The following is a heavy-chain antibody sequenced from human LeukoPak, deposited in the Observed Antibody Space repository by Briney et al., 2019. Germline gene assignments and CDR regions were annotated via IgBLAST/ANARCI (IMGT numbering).Heavy chain of an antibody. CDR1: GGSISSYY. CDR3: ARARDIVVVPWYFDY. V-gene: IGHV4-59*01. Sequence: PSETLSLTCTVSGGSISSYYWSWIRQPPGKGLEWIGYIYYSGSTNYNPSLKSRVTMSVDTSKNQFSLKLSSVTAADTAVYYCARARDIVVVPWYFDYWGQGTLVTVSS. J-gene: IGHJ4*02. D-gene: IGHD2-15*01. CDR2: IYYSGST.